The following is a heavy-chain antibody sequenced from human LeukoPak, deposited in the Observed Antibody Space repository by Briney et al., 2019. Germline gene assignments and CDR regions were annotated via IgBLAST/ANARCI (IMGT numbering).Heavy chain of an antibody. V-gene: IGHV3-21*01. Sequence: GGSLRLSCAASGFTFNTYTVRWVRQAPGKRLEWVASISSSSTYIYYADSVKGRFTISRDNAKNSLSLQMHSLRAEDTAVYYCARDMSSKCSGGSCYLDYWGQGTLVTVSS. D-gene: IGHD2-15*01. J-gene: IGHJ4*02. CDR1: GFTFNTYT. CDR2: ISSSSTYI. CDR3: ARDMSSKCSGGSCYLDY.